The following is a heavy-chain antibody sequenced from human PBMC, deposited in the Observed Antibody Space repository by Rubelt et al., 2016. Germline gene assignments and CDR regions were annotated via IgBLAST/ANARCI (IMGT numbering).Heavy chain of an antibody. D-gene: IGHD1-26*01. CDR1: GFTFSSYG. Sequence: GGVVQPGRSLRLSCAASGFTFSSYGMHWVRQAPGKGLEWVAVIWYDGSNNYYADSVKGRFTISRDNSKTTLYLQMNSLRAEDTAVYYCARGGMGGSTGYFDYWCQGTLVTVSS. V-gene: IGHV3-33*01. CDR2: IWYDGSNN. J-gene: IGHJ4*02. CDR3: ARGGMGGSTGYFDY.